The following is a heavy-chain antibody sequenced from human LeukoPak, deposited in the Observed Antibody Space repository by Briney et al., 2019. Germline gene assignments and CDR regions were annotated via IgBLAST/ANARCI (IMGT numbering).Heavy chain of an antibody. CDR2: FDPEDGER. J-gene: IGHJ4*02. V-gene: IGHV1-24*01. CDR1: GYSLIEIS. CDR3: ATDRDGYNYYFDS. D-gene: IGHD5-24*01. Sequence: ASVKVSCKVSGYSLIEISMHWVRQAPGKGLEWMGGFDPEDGERMSAQKFQGRVTMTEDTSTDTAYMELSSLRPEDTAVYYCATDRDGYNYYFDSWGQGTLVTVSS.